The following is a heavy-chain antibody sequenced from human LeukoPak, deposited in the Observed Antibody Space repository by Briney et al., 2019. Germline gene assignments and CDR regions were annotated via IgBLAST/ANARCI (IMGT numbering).Heavy chain of an antibody. CDR1: GYTFTGYY. D-gene: IGHD3-10*01. CDR2: INPNSGGT. Sequence: RASVKVSCKASGYTFTGYYMHWVRQAPGQGLEWMGWINPNSGGTNYAQKFQGRDTMTRDTSISTAYMELSRLRSDDTAVYYCASDGAHYGSGSYYYYFDYWGQGTLVTVSS. CDR3: ASDGAHYGSGSYYYYFDY. V-gene: IGHV1-2*02. J-gene: IGHJ4*02.